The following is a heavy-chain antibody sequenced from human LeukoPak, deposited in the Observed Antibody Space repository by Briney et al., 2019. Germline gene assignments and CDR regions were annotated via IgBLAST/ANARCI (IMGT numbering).Heavy chain of an antibody. CDR1: GFTFSSYS. CDR3: ARDPNRQWLVTDGY. J-gene: IGHJ4*01. D-gene: IGHD6-19*01. Sequence: PGGSLRLSCAASGFTFSSYSMNWVRQAPGKGLEWVSSISSSSSYIYYADSVKGRFTISRDNAKNSLYLQMNSLRAEDTAVYYCARDPNRQWLVTDGYWGQEPWSPSPQ. CDR2: ISSSSSYI. V-gene: IGHV3-21*01.